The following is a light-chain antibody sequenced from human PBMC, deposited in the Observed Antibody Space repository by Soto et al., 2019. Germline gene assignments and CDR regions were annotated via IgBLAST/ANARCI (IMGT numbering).Light chain of an antibody. CDR3: PQYDNLRT. J-gene: IGKJ4*01. CDR2: DAS. Sequence: DIQMTQSPSSLSASVGDRVTITCQASQDISNYLNWYQQKPGKAPKLLIYDASNLETGVPSRFSGSGSGTDFTFTISSLQPEDIATYYCPQYDNLRTFGGGTKVEIK. V-gene: IGKV1-33*01. CDR1: QDISNY.